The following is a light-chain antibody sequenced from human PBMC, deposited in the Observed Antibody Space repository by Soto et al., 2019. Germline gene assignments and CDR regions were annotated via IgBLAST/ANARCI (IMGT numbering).Light chain of an antibody. V-gene: IGKV3D-15*01. Sequence: EIVMTQSPATLSVSPGERVTLSCRASQSVSSYLAWYQQKPGQAPRLLIYGASKKATGVPARFSGSGSGTEFTLTISSLQSEDFAVYYCQQYENWPPSLPFGGGTKVEIK. CDR3: QQYENWPPSLP. CDR2: GAS. J-gene: IGKJ4*01. CDR1: QSVSSY.